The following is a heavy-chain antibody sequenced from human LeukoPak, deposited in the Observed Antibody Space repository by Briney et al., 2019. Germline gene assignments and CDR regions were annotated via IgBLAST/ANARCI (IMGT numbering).Heavy chain of an antibody. V-gene: IGHV3-23*01. CDR1: GFTFSSYA. CDR2: ISGSGGST. D-gene: IGHD3-3*01. Sequence: GGSLRLSCAASGFTFSSYAMSWVRQAPGKGLGWVSAISGSGGSTYYADSVKGRFTISRDNSKNTLYLQMNSLRAEDTAVYYCAKDQTIFGVVQDQYFDYWGQGTLVTVSS. CDR3: AKDQTIFGVVQDQYFDY. J-gene: IGHJ4*02.